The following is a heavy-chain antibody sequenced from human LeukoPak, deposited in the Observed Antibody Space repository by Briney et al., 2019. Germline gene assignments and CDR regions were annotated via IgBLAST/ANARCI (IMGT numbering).Heavy chain of an antibody. D-gene: IGHD3-10*01. CDR3: ADYYASGSYPP. V-gene: IGHV3-15*07. J-gene: IGHJ5*02. CDR1: GFSFSNAW. Sequence: TGGSLRLSCAASGFSFSNAWMNWARQAPGKGLEWVGRILSKTSGGTTDYATPVKGRFTISRDDSKNMLYLHMNSLQIEDTAVYYCADYYASGSYPPWGQGTLVTVSS. CDR2: ILSKTSGGTT.